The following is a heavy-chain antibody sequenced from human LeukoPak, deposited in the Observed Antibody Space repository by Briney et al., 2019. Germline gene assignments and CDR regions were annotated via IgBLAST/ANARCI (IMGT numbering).Heavy chain of an antibody. J-gene: IGHJ5*02. CDR3: ARDDFGSGINWFDP. Sequence: ASVKVSCKASGYTFTSYYMHWVRQAPGQGLEWMGMINPSSDSTSYAQKFQGRVTVTRDKSTSTVYMELSSLRSEDTALYYCARDDFGSGINWFDPWGQGTLVTVSS. CDR2: INPSSDST. V-gene: IGHV1-46*01. CDR1: GYTFTSYY. D-gene: IGHD3-10*01.